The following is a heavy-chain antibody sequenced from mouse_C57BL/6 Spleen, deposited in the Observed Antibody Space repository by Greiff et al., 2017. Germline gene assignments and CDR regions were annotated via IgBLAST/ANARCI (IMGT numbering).Heavy chain of an antibody. CDR3: ARGDGYYFYAMDY. Sequence: QVQLQQSGPELVKPGASVKISCKASGYAFSSSWMNWVKQRPGQGLEWIGRIYPGDGDTNYNGKFKGKATLTADKSSSTAYMQLSSLTSEDSAVYFCARGDGYYFYAMDYWGQGTSVTVSS. CDR2: IYPGDGDT. D-gene: IGHD2-3*01. V-gene: IGHV1-82*01. J-gene: IGHJ4*01. CDR1: GYAFSSSW.